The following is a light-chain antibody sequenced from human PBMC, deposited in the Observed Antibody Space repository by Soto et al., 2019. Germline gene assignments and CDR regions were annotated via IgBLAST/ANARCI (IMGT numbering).Light chain of an antibody. Sequence: QAVVTQPPSASGTPGQRVTISCSGSSSNIETNTVSWFQHLPRTAPKLLIYSNNQRPSGVPDRFSGSKSGTSASLAISGLQSEDEADYYCAAWDDSLNGPHYVFGTGTKLTVL. CDR1: SSNIETNT. CDR2: SNN. J-gene: IGLJ1*01. CDR3: AAWDDSLNGPHYV. V-gene: IGLV1-44*01.